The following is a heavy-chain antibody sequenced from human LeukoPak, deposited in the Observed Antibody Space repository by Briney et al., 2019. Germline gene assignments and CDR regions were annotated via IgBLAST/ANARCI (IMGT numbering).Heavy chain of an antibody. J-gene: IGHJ6*03. CDR2: IKQDGSEK. D-gene: IGHD2-15*01. CDR1: GFTFSSYW. Sequence: GGSLRLSCAASGFTFSSYWMSWVRQAPGKGLEWVANIKQDGSEKYYVDSVKGRFTISRDNAKNSLYLQMNSLRAEDTAMYYCAKNGDRGAYCTGGTCYPYFYYYMDVWGKGTTVTI. CDR3: AKNGDRGAYCTGGTCYPYFYYYMDV. V-gene: IGHV3-7*03.